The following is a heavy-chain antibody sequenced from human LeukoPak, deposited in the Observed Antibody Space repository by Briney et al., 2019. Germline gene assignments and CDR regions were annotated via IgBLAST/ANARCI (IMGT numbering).Heavy chain of an antibody. CDR3: AREGRDGYNFLDY. V-gene: IGHV3-74*01. CDR1: GFTSSSYW. D-gene: IGHD5-24*01. CDR2: INSDGSST. Sequence: GGSLRLSWAASGFTSSSYWMHWVRQAPGKGLVWVSRINSDGSSTSYADSVKGRFTISRDNAKNTLYLQMNSLRAEDTAVYYCAREGRDGYNFLDYWGQGTLVTVSS. J-gene: IGHJ4*02.